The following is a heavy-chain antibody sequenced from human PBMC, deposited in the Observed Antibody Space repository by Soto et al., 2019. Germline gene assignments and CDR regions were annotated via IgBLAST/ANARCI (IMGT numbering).Heavy chain of an antibody. CDR3: TRDGRGLGRLSLFEY. V-gene: IGHV3-53*01. D-gene: IGHD2-21*02. CDR2: IYSGETT. J-gene: IGHJ4*02. Sequence: PWGSLRLSCAASGFNVNSDYINWFRHTPGKGLEWVASIYSGETTYYADSVRGRFTISSDKSKNTLYFQLSSLRIEDTAVYYCTRDGRGLGRLSLFEYWGQGVLVTVSS. CDR1: GFNVNSDY.